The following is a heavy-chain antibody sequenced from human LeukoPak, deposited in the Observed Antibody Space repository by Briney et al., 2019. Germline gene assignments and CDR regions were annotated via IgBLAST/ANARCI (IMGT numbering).Heavy chain of an antibody. J-gene: IGHJ4*02. CDR2: IWYDGSNK. CDR3: ARTPGYSSGRYYFDY. CDR1: GFTFSSYG. Sequence: PGGSLRLSCAASGFTFSSYGMHWVRQAPGKGLEWVAVIWYDGSNKYYADSVKGRFTISRDNSKNSLYLQMNSLRAEDTAVYYCARTPGYSSGRYYFDYWGQGTLVTVSS. V-gene: IGHV3-33*01. D-gene: IGHD6-19*01.